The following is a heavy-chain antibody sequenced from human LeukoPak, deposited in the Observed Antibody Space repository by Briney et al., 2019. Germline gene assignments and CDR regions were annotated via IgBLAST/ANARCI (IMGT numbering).Heavy chain of an antibody. Sequence: ASVKVSCKASGYTFTGYYMHWVRQAPGQGLEWMGRINPNSGGTNYAQKFQGRVTMTRDTSTSTVYMELSSLRSEDTAVYYCARGIAVAGIWYYFDYWGQGTLVTVSS. J-gene: IGHJ4*02. CDR3: ARGIAVAGIWYYFDY. V-gene: IGHV1-2*06. CDR2: INPNSGGT. D-gene: IGHD6-19*01. CDR1: GYTFTGYY.